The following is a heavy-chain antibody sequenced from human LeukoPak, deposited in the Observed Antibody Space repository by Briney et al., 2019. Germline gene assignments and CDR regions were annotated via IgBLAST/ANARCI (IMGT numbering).Heavy chain of an antibody. CDR3: AKDLYSNYGPADY. D-gene: IGHD4-11*01. Sequence: GGSLRLSCAASGFTFSSYAMSWVRQAPGKGLEWVSTINGGGVNTHYADSVGGRFTISRDNSKNTLFLQMNSLGDEDTAVYYCAKDLYSNYGPADYWGQGNLVTVSS. V-gene: IGHV3-23*01. CDR1: GFTFSSYA. J-gene: IGHJ4*02. CDR2: INGGGVNT.